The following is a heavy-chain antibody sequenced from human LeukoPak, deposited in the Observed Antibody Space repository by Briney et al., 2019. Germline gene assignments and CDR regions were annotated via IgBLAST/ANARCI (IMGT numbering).Heavy chain of an antibody. CDR3: ARVLGSYYYYGMDV. J-gene: IGHJ6*02. V-gene: IGHV3-21*01. CDR1: GFTFSSYC. Sequence: GGSLRLSCAASGFTFSSYCMNWVRQAPGKGLEWVSSISSSSSYIYYADSVKGRFTISRDNAKNSLYLQMNSLRAEDTAVYYCARVLGSYYYYGMDVWGQGTTVTVSS. D-gene: IGHD3-10*01. CDR2: ISSSSSYI.